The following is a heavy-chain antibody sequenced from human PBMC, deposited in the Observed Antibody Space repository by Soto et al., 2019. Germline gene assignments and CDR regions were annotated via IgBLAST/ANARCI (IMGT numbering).Heavy chain of an antibody. CDR2: ISAYNGNT. CDR1: GYTFTSYG. Sequence: ASVKVSCKASGYTFTSYGISWVRQAPGQGLEWMGWISAYNGNTNYAQKLQGRVTMTTDTSTSTAYMELRSLRSDDTAVYYCARVSGGYCSSTSGYYYYYYGMDVWGQGTTVTVSS. J-gene: IGHJ6*02. D-gene: IGHD2-2*01. V-gene: IGHV1-18*01. CDR3: ARVSGGYCSSTSGYYYYYYGMDV.